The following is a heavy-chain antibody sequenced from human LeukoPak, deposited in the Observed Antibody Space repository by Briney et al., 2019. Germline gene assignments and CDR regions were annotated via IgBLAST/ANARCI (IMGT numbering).Heavy chain of an antibody. V-gene: IGHV3-74*01. J-gene: IGHJ6*02. CDR2: IKSDGST. Sequence: GGSLRLSCAASGFSFSSTWMHWVRQAPGKGLVWVSRIKSDGSTSYADSVKGRFTISRDNAKNTLYLQMNSLRAEDTAVYYCVRDYYYYSMDVWGQGTTVTVSS. CDR3: VRDYYYYSMDV. CDR1: GFSFSSTW.